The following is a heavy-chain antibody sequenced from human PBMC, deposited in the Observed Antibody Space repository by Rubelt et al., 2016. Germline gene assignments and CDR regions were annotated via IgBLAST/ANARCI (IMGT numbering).Heavy chain of an antibody. D-gene: IGHD4-17*01. Sequence: AASGFTFSSYSMNWVRQAPGKGLEWVSSISSISSYIYYAVSGKGRFPISRDNAKNSLYLQMNSLRAEDTAVYYCARSLGGDYYFDYWGQGTLVTVSS. J-gene: IGHJ4*02. CDR3: ARSLGGDYYFDY. CDR2: ISSISSYI. CDR1: GFTFSSYS. V-gene: IGHV3-21*01.